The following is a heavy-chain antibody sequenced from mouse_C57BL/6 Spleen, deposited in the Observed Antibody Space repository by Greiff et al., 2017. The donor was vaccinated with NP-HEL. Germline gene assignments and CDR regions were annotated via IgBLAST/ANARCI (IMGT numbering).Heavy chain of an antibody. CDR1: GYAFSSSW. CDR2: IYPGDGDT. CDR3: AREGYGNYRYVDV. V-gene: IGHV1-82*01. J-gene: IGHJ1*03. Sequence: VMLVESGPELVKPGASVKISCKASGYAFSSSWMNWVKQRPGKGLEWIGRIYPGDGDTNYNGKFKGKATLTADKSSSTAYMQLSSLTSEDSAVYFCAREGYGNYRYVDVWGTGTTVTVSS. D-gene: IGHD2-10*02.